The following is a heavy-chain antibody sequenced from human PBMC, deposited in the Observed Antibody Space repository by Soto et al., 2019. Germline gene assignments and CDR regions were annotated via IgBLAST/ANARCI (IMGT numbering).Heavy chain of an antibody. CDR3: ARRIGSSGWYYFDY. D-gene: IGHD6-19*01. J-gene: IGHJ4*02. Sequence: SVKVSCKASGYTFTIYAISWVRQAPGQGLEWMGGIIPIFGTANYAQKFQGRVTITADKSTSTAYMELSSLRSEDTAVYYCARRIGSSGWYYFDYWGQGTLVTVSS. CDR2: IIPIFGTA. CDR1: GYTFTIYA. V-gene: IGHV1-69*06.